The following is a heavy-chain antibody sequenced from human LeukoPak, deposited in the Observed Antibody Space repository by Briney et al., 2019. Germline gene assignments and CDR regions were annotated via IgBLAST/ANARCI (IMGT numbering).Heavy chain of an antibody. J-gene: IGHJ4*02. Sequence: SGPTLMKPTETLTLTCSFSGVSIGTSGVGVGWIRQPPGKALEWLLFIYWDDDKRYSPSLKNRLSITKDTSKNQVVLTMTNMDPVDTATYYCAHRAIRSFAWALGYFDYWAQGILVTVSS. CDR2: IYWDDDK. CDR3: AHRAIRSFAWALGYFDY. V-gene: IGHV2-5*02. D-gene: IGHD3-9*01. CDR1: GVSIGTSGVG.